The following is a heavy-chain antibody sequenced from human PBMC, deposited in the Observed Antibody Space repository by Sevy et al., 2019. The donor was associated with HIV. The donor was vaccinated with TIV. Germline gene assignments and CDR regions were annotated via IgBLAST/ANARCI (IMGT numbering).Heavy chain of an antibody. CDR1: GLTLNNYA. CDR3: VQHYGDYGRGN. CDR2: INLNGENK. J-gene: IGHJ4*02. Sequence: GGSLRLSCAASGLTLNNYAVSWVRQAPGKALEWVSLINLNGENKFYADSVKGRFTISRDNFKNMLYLEMKSLRAEDTAVYYCVQHYGDYGRGNWGQGTLVTVSS. V-gene: IGHV3-23*01. D-gene: IGHD4-17*01.